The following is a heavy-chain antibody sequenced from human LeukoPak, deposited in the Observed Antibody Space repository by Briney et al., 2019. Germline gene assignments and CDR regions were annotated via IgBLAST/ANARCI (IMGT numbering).Heavy chain of an antibody. J-gene: IGHJ5*02. CDR3: ERHVKVAGDTYYRWFDP. V-gene: IGHV4-4*09. D-gene: IGHD2-21*02. CDR2: IHTRGST. CDR1: GGSISDYY. Sequence: PSETLSLTCTVSGGSISDYYWGWIRQPPGEGLEWIAYIHTRGSTDYNPSLKSLATVSVDSYKNVFSLMLSSVTAADTAFYYWERHVKVAGDTYYRWFDPWGQGTLVTVSS.